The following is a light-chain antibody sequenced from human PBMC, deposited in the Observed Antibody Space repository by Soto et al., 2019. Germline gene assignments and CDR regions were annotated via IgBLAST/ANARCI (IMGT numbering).Light chain of an antibody. J-gene: IGKJ4*01. CDR3: QQFDSLPPT. CDR1: QDIKNY. Sequence: DIQMTQSPSSLSAFVGDSITITCQASQDIKNYLNWYQHKPGKAPKLMIYDAFKSDTGVPSRFSGSGSGTDFTFTINNLHPEDIATYCCQQFDSLPPTFGGGTRV. CDR2: DAF. V-gene: IGKV1-33*01.